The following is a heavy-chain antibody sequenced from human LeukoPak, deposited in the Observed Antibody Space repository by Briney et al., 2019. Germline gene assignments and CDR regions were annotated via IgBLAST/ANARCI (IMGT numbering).Heavy chain of an antibody. D-gene: IGHD6-25*01. V-gene: IGHV4-59*01. CDR3: ARAQSARLTCFDY. J-gene: IGHJ4*02. CDR2: IYYSGST. CDR1: GGSISSDY. Sequence: SETLSLTCTVSGGSISSDYWSWIRQPPGKGLEWIGYIYYSGSTNYNPSLKSRVTISVDTSKNQFSLKLSSVTAADTAVYYCARAQSARLTCFDYWGQGTLVTVSS.